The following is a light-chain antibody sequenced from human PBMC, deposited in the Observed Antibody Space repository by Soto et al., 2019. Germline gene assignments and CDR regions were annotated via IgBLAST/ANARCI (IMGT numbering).Light chain of an antibody. V-gene: IGKV1-39*01. Sequence: DIQMTQSPSSLSASVGDRVTITCRASQSINTYLNWYQQMPGKAPMLLIYAASTLQSGVPSRFSGGGSGTDFTPTISSLQPEDFATYYCQQSYRTPYTFGQGTKLEI. CDR1: QSINTY. CDR2: AAS. J-gene: IGKJ2*01. CDR3: QQSYRTPYT.